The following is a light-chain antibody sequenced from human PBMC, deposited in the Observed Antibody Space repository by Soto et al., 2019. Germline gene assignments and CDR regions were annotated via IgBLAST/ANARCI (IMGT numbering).Light chain of an antibody. CDR1: QFVSTR. Sequence: EIVVTQSPATLSASPGERVTLTCRASQFVSTRLAWYQQRPGQVPRLLIYDAYTRALGISARFSGSGSGTEFTLTISSLQSEDFALYYCQERSNWPHLTLGGGTKVDIK. J-gene: IGKJ4*01. CDR2: DAY. V-gene: IGKV3-15*01. CDR3: QERSNWPHLT.